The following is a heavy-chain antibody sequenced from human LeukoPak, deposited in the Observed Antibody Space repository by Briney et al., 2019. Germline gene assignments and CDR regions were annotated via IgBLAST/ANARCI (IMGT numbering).Heavy chain of an antibody. Sequence: KSSETLSLTCAVYGGSFSGYYWSWIRQPPGKGLEWIGEINHSGSTNYNPSLKSRVTISVDTSKNQFSLKLSSVTAADTAVYYCARGAGRRGMDVWGQGTTVTVSS. CDR3: ARGAGRRGMDV. CDR1: GGSFSGYY. CDR2: INHSGST. J-gene: IGHJ6*02. V-gene: IGHV4-34*01.